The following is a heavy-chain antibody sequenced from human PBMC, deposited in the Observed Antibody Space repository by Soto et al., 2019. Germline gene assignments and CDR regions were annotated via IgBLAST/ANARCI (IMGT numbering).Heavy chain of an antibody. CDR3: ARDEMATTPGYFYYGMDV. Sequence: QVQLVQSGAEVKKPGSSVKVSCKASGGTFSSYTISWVRQAPGQGLEWMGRIIPILGIANYAQKFQGRVTITADKSTSTAYMELSSLRSEDTAVYYCARDEMATTPGYFYYGMDVWGQGTTVTVSS. J-gene: IGHJ6*02. D-gene: IGHD5-12*01. V-gene: IGHV1-69*08. CDR1: GGTFSSYT. CDR2: IIPILGIA.